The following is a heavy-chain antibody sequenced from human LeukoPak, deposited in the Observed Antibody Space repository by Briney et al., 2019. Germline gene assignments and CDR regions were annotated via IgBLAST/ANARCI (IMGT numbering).Heavy chain of an antibody. J-gene: IGHJ4*02. D-gene: IGHD3-10*01. CDR1: GFTFSSYG. CDR2: IWYDGSNK. CDR3: ARGRFGELSVQYFDY. Sequence: PGGSLRLSCAASGFTFSSYGMHWVRQAPGKGLEWVAVIWYDGSNKYYADSVKGRFTISRDNSKNTLYLQMNSLRAEDTAVYYCARGRFGELSVQYFDYWGQGTLVAVSS. V-gene: IGHV3-33*01.